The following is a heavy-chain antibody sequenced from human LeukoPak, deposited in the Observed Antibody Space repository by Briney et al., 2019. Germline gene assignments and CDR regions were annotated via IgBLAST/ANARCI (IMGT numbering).Heavy chain of an antibody. CDR3: AREVVDH. CDR2: ISGYFGNT. CDR1: GYTFTRYY. J-gene: IGHJ4*02. Sequence: GASVKVSCKASGYTFTRYYIHWVRQAPGQGLKWMGWISGYFGNTNYAQKFQGRVTLTTDTSTSTAYMELRSLRSDDTGIYYCAREVVDHWGQGTLVTVSS. V-gene: IGHV1-18*04.